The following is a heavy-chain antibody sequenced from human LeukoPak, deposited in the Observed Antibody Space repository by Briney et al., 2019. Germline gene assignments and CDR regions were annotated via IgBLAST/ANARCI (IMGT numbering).Heavy chain of an antibody. V-gene: IGHV3-23*01. D-gene: IGHD6-19*01. CDR3: ATQEGYDSGWYYFDY. CDR1: GFTFSSYA. J-gene: IGHJ4*02. Sequence: PGGSLRLSCEASGFTFSSYAMSWVRQAPGKGLEWVSAISGSGGNTYYADSVKGRFTISRDNSKNTLYLQMDSLRAEDTAVYYCATQEGYDSGWYYFDYWGQGTLVTVSS. CDR2: ISGSGGNT.